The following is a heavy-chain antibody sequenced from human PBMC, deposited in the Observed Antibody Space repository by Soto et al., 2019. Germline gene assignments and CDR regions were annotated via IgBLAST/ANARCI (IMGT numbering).Heavy chain of an antibody. V-gene: IGHV1-3*01. Sequence: ASVKVSCKASGYTFTSYAMHWVRQAPGQRLEWMGWINAGNGNTKYSQKFQGRVTITRDTSASTAYMELSSLRSEDTAVYYCARVRKSSGYYSAFDYWGQGTLVTVSS. CDR3: ARVRKSSGYYSAFDY. CDR2: INAGNGNT. J-gene: IGHJ4*02. CDR1: GYTFTSYA. D-gene: IGHD3-22*01.